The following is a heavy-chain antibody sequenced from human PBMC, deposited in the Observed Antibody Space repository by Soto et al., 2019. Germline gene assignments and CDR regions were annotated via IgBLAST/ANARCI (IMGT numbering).Heavy chain of an antibody. V-gene: IGHV4-59*01. CDR3: ARDMSGGYNWFDP. CDR1: GGSITSYH. CDR2: VYYSGSA. Sequence: QVHLQESGPGLVKPSETLSLTCTVSGGSITSYHWIWIRQPPGKGPEWIGSVYYSGSANYNPSLKSRVTISVDTSKNQFSLNLSSVTAADTAVYYCARDMSGGYNWFDPWGPGTLVTVSS. J-gene: IGHJ5*02. D-gene: IGHD5-12*01.